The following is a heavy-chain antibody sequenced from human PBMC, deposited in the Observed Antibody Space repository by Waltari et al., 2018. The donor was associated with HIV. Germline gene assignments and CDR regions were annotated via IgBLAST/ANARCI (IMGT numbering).Heavy chain of an antibody. CDR1: GFAYVSYA. D-gene: IGHD3-22*01. CDR2: ISGSGADS. V-gene: IGHV3-23*01. J-gene: IGHJ4*02. CDR3: AKAFSDNTAYYYDF. Sequence: EVQLLESGGGLVQPGGSRRLYCAAPGFAYVSYAMTWVRQSPGRGLEWVSAISGSGADSFYADSVKGRFSISRDNSKNTVYLQMNNLRAADTAIYYCAKAFSDNTAYYYDFWGRGTRVTVAS.